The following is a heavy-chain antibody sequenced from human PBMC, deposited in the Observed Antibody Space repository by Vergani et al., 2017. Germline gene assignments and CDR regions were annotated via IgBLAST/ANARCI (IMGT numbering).Heavy chain of an antibody. CDR3: AKDLGTSSGGGWFDP. CDR2: IRWNSNSI. D-gene: IGHD6-6*01. CDR1: GFTSAGYA. Sequence: EVQLEVSGGGLVLPGRSLRLSCVASGFTSAGYAMHWVRQAPGKGLEWVSGIRWNSNSIGYADSGKGRFTISRDNAKNSLYLQMNSLRAEDTALYYCAKDLGTSSGGGWFDPWGQGTLVTVSS. V-gene: IGHV3-9*02. J-gene: IGHJ5*02.